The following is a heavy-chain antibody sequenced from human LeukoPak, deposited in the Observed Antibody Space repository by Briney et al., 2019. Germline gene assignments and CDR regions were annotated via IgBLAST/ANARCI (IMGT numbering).Heavy chain of an antibody. CDR3: ARGRRVAGYFDY. D-gene: IGHD6-19*01. CDR1: GGSFSGYY. CDR2: INHSGST. J-gene: IGHJ4*02. Sequence: SETLSLTCAVYGGSFSGYYWSWIRQPPGRGLEWIGEINHSGSTNYNPSLKSRVTISVDTSKNQFSLKLSSVTAADTAVYYCARGRRVAGYFDYWGQGTLVTVSS. V-gene: IGHV4-34*01.